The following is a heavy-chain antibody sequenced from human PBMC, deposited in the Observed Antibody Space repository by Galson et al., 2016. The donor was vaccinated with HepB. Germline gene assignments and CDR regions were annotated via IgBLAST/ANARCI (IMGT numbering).Heavy chain of an antibody. CDR1: GGTFSSYS. V-gene: IGHV1-69*06. J-gene: IGHJ1*01. CDR3: ASWNYYDSIGYYHGPNEYFQH. D-gene: IGHD3-22*01. Sequence: SVKVSCKASGGTFSSYSISWVRQAPGQGLEWMGGIVPIFDKTNYAQKFQGRVTITADKSTTTAYMELRSLTSEDTAIYYCASWNYYDSIGYYHGPNEYFQHWGQGTLVTVSS. CDR2: IVPIFDKT.